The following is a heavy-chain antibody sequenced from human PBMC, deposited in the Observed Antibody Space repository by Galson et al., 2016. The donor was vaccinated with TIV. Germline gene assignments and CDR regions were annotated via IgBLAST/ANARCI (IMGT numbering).Heavy chain of an antibody. CDR1: GYIFTNYY. CDR2: FNPDSGAT. Sequence: SVKVSYKASGYIFTNYYIHWVRQAPGQGLEWLGWFNPDSGATQYAQKFQGRVTMTRDTSISTAYMELRRLISDDTAVYYCARVSWAGAFDYWGQGTQVTVSS. CDR3: ARVSWAGAFDY. D-gene: IGHD6-13*01. J-gene: IGHJ4*02. V-gene: IGHV1-2*02.